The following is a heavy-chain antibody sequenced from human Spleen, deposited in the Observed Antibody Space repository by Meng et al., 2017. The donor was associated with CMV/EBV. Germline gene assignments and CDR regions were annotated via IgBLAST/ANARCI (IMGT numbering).Heavy chain of an antibody. J-gene: IGHJ4*02. CDR1: GGSVSSASYY. Sequence: SETLSLTCTVSGGSVSSASYYWSWIRQPPGKGLEWIGSVYYIGNTKYNPSLTSRVTISVDTSENQFSLKVCSVTAADTAVYYCASSDIVLIPASLTFDYWGQGRLVTVSS. CDR3: ASSDIVLIPASLTFDY. V-gene: IGHV4-61*01. CDR2: VYYIGNT. D-gene: IGHD2-2*01.